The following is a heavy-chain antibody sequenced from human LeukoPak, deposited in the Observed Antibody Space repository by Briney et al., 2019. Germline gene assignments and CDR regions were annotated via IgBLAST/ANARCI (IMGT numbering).Heavy chain of an antibody. D-gene: IGHD6-13*01. CDR1: GFTFSSYA. V-gene: IGHV3-23*01. CDR2: ISGSGGST. Sequence: GGSLRLSCAASGFTFSSYAMSWVRQAPGKGLEWVSAISGSGGSTYYADSVKGRSTISRDNSKNTLYLQMNSLRAEDTAVYYCAKDPYSSSWYFWFDPWGQGTLVTVSS. CDR3: AKDPYSSSWYFWFDP. J-gene: IGHJ5*02.